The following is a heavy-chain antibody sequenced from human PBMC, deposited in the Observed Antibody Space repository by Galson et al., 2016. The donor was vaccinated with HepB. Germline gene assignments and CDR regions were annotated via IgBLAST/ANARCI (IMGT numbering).Heavy chain of an antibody. Sequence: SLRLSCAASGFSVSDNYMRWVRQAPGKGLEWVSLIYSGGSTYYADSVKGRFIISRDSSRSTLDLQMNSLRVEDTALYYCASSPSAGYWGQGKLVIVSS. V-gene: IGHV3-53*01. CDR1: GFSVSDNY. CDR3: ASSPSAGY. J-gene: IGHJ4*02. CDR2: IYSGGST.